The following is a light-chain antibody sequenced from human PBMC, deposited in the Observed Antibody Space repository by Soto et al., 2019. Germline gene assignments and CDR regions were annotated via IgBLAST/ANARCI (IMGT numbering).Light chain of an antibody. CDR3: KSYDSSLSGVV. Sequence: QSVLTQPPSVSGAPGQRVTISCAGGSSSIGAGYDVHWYQQLPGTAPKLLIYGNFNRPSGVPDRFSGSKSGTSASLAITGLQAGDEADYYCKSYDSSLSGVVFGGGTKLIVL. CDR1: SSSIGAGYD. J-gene: IGLJ2*01. CDR2: GNF. V-gene: IGLV1-40*01.